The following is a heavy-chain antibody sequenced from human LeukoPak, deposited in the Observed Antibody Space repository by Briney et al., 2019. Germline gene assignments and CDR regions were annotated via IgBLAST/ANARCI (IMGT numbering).Heavy chain of an antibody. CDR2: ISGSGGST. Sequence: GGSLRLSCAASGFTFSGYVMTWVRQAPGKGLEWVSAISGSGGSTYYADSVKGRFTISRDNSKNTLYLQMNSLRAEDTAVYYCAKDFFCSSTSCYPLNYWGQGTLVTVSS. J-gene: IGHJ4*02. CDR1: GFTFSGYV. D-gene: IGHD2-2*01. CDR3: AKDFFCSSTSCYPLNY. V-gene: IGHV3-23*01.